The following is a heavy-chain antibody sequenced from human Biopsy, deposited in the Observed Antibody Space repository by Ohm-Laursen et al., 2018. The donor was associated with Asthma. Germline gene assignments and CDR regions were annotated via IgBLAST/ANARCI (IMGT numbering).Heavy chain of an antibody. Sequence: SVKVSCKAPGGTFSNFAISWVRQAPGQGLEWLGGIMTVFGTTNYAQKFQGRVTITADESTSTVYMEVTSLRSEDTAIYYCARCQVGYSSGWSLLLKKIYYSGMDVWGQGTAVTVSS. CDR3: ARCQVGYSSGWSLLLKKIYYSGMDV. D-gene: IGHD6-19*01. V-gene: IGHV1-69*13. J-gene: IGHJ6*02. CDR2: IMTVFGTT. CDR1: GGTFSNFA.